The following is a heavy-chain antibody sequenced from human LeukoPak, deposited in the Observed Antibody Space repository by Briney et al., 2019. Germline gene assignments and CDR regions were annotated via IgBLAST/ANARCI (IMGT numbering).Heavy chain of an antibody. V-gene: IGHV1-18*01. CDR1: GYTFTSYG. CDR2: ISAYNGNT. D-gene: IGHD3-22*01. J-gene: IGHJ4*02. Sequence: ASVKVSCKASGYTFTSYGISWVRQAPGQGLEWMGGISAYNGNTNYAQKLQGRVTMTTDTSTSTAYMELRSLRSDDTAVYYCARSGYYDSSWSFDYWGQGTLVTVSS. CDR3: ARSGYYDSSWSFDY.